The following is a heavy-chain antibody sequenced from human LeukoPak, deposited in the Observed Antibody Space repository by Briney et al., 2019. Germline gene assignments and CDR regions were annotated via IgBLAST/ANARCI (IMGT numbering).Heavy chain of an antibody. Sequence: GGSLRLSCTASGLSFSDYSMNWVSQAPGKGLEWVSYISSTGKPRHYAESVEGRFTISRDNAKNSLYLQMNSLRAEDTAVYYCAKMYGGTYNGNWGQGTLVTVSA. CDR2: ISSTGKPR. V-gene: IGHV3-48*01. CDR3: AKMYGGTYNGN. D-gene: IGHD1-26*01. J-gene: IGHJ4*02. CDR1: GLSFSDYS.